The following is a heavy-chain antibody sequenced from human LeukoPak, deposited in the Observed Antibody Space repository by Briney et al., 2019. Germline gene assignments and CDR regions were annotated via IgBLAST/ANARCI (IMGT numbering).Heavy chain of an antibody. Sequence: GRSLRLSCAASGFTFSSYAMHWVRQAPGKGLEWVAVISYDGSNKYYADSVKGRFTISRDNSKNTLYLQMNSLRAEDTAVYYCARDRNRRWLVHLLDYWGQGTLVTVSS. J-gene: IGHJ4*02. CDR1: GFTFSSYA. D-gene: IGHD6-19*01. CDR3: ARDRNRRWLVHLLDY. V-gene: IGHV3-30-3*01. CDR2: ISYDGSNK.